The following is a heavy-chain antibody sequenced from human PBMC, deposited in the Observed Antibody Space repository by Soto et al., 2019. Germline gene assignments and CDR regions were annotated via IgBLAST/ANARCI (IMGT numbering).Heavy chain of an antibody. J-gene: IGHJ5*02. CDR3: ARQYTSGSFNWFDP. D-gene: IGHD5-18*01. CDR2: MSPHSGDT. CDR1: GYTFTNSD. Sequence: ASVKVSCKASGYTFTNSDINWMRQATGQGLEWMGWMSPHSGDTGYAQKFQGRVTMTRNTSISTAYMELSSLRSDDTAVYYCARQYTSGSFNWFDPWGQGTLVTVSS. V-gene: IGHV1-8*01.